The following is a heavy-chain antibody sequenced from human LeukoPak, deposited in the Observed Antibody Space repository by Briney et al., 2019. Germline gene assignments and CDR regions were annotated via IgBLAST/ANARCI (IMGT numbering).Heavy chain of an antibody. CDR1: GFSVSSNY. D-gene: IGHD2-15*01. V-gene: IGHV3-53*01. CDR2: IYSGEST. Sequence: GGFLRLSCAASGFSVSSNYMSWVRQAPGKGLEWVSVIYSGESTYYADSVKGRFTISRDNSKNTLYLQMNSLRAEDTAVYYCARFRRYCSGGSCHGDFDYWGQGTLVTVS. CDR3: ARFRRYCSGGSCHGDFDY. J-gene: IGHJ4*02.